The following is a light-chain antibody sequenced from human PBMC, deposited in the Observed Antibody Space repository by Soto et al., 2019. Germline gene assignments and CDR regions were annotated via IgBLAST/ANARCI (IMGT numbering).Light chain of an antibody. V-gene: IGLV1-51*01. CDR2: DNY. CDR1: SSNIGNNY. J-gene: IGLJ2*01. Sequence: QSVLTQPPSVSAAPGQKVTISCSGSSSNIGNNYVSWYQQLPGTAPKLLIYDNYKRPSGIPDRFSGSKSGTSATLGITGLQTGDEADYYCGTWDSGQSAGVFGGGTKVTVL. CDR3: GTWDSGQSAGV.